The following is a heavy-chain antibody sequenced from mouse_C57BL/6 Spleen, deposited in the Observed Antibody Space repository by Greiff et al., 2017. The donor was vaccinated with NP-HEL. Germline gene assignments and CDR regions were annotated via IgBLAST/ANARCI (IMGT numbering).Heavy chain of an antibody. CDR2: IYPRSGNT. J-gene: IGHJ3*01. D-gene: IGHD2-4*01. Sequence: VQLQESGAELARPGASVKLSCKASGYTFTSYGISWVKQRTGQGLEWIGEIYPRSGNTYYNEKFKGKATLTADKSSSTAYMELRSLTSEDSAVYFCARRGYYDYDGAWFAYWGQGTLVTVSA. V-gene: IGHV1-81*01. CDR1: GYTFTSYG. CDR3: ARRGYYDYDGAWFAY.